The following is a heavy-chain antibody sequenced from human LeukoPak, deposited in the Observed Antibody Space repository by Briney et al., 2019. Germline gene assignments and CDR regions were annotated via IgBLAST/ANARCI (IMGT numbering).Heavy chain of an antibody. CDR1: GFTFNTYA. Sequence: GGSLRLSCAASGFTFNTYAMHWVRQAPGEGLEWMAIIWYDGSKKEYADSVKGRFTVSRDNSKNTLDTQMNSLRAEDTAVYYCARGSCTGDNCRPYCYYGMDVWGQGTTVTVSS. D-gene: IGHD2-8*02. CDR3: ARGSCTGDNCRPYCYYGMDV. V-gene: IGHV3-33*01. CDR2: IWYDGSKK. J-gene: IGHJ6*02.